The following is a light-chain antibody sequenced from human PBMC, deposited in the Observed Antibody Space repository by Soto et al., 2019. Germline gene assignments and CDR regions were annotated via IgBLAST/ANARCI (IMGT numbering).Light chain of an antibody. J-gene: IGLJ2*01. CDR2: EVS. V-gene: IGLV2-14*01. CDR1: SSDVGGYNY. CDR3: SSYTSSSTVV. Sequence: QPVLTQPASVSGSPGQSITISCTGTSSDVGGYNYVSWHQQHPGKAPTLMIYEVSHRPSGVSNRFSGSKSGNTASLTISGLQGEDEADYYCSSYTSSSTVVFGGGTKLTVL.